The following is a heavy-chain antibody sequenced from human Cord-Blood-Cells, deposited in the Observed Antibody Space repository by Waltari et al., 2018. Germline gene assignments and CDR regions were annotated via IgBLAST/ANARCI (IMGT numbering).Heavy chain of an antibody. Sequence: QVQLQQWGAGLLKPSETLSLTCAVYGGSFSGYYWSWIRQPPGKGLEWIGEINHSGSTNYTPSLKSRVTISVDTSKNQFSLKLSSVTAADTAVYYCARGTGYCSSTSCYYYYYGMDVWGQGTTVTVSS. CDR2: INHSGST. CDR1: GGSFSGYY. J-gene: IGHJ6*02. V-gene: IGHV4-34*01. D-gene: IGHD2-2*01. CDR3: ARGTGYCSSTSCYYYYYGMDV.